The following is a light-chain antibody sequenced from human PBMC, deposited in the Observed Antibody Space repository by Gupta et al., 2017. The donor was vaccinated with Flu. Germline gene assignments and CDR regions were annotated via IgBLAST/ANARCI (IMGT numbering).Light chain of an antibody. CDR2: KAS. J-gene: IGKJ1*01. CDR1: QSISSW. CDR3: QQYNSYSPEKT. Sequence: DIQMTQSPSTLSASVGDRVTITCRASQSISSWLAWYQQKPGKAPKLLIYKASSLESGVPSRFSGSGSGTEFTLTISCLQPDDFATYYCQQYNSYSPEKTFGQGTKVEIK. V-gene: IGKV1-5*03.